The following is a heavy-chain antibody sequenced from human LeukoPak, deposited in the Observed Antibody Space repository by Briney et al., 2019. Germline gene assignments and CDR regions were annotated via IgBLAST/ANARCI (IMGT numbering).Heavy chain of an antibody. Sequence: SETLSLTCTVSGGSISSYYWGWIRQPPGKGLEWIGYIYYSGSTNYNPSLKSRVTISVDTSKNQFSLKLSSVTAADTAVYYCARDDGYNFWYFDYWGQGTLVTVSS. CDR3: ARDDGYNFWYFDY. CDR1: GGSISSYY. V-gene: IGHV4-59*01. CDR2: IYYSGST. D-gene: IGHD5-24*01. J-gene: IGHJ4*02.